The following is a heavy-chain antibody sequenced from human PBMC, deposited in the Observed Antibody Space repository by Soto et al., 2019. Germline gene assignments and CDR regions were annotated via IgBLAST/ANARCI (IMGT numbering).Heavy chain of an antibody. D-gene: IGHD5-18*01. CDR2: ISSSGDTT. J-gene: IGHJ6*02. Sequence: QVQLVESGGGLVKPGGSLRLSCAASGFTFSDYYMSWIRQAPGKGLEWVSAISSSGDTTYYADSVKGRFTVSRDNSKKTLYLLMNSLRAEDTAIYFCANRDTSMVTRYYYGMDVWGQGTTVTVSS. V-gene: IGHV3-11*01. CDR3: ANRDTSMVTRYYYGMDV. CDR1: GFTFSDYY.